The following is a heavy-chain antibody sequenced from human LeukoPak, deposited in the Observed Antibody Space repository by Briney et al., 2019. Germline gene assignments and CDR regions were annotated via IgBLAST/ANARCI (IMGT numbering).Heavy chain of an antibody. Sequence: MPSGTLSLTCAVSGGSISSSNWWSWVRQPPGKGLEWIGEIYHSGSTNYNPSLKSRVTISVDKSKNQFSLKLSSVTAADTAVYYCARERPGTEAGFDPWGQGTLVTVSS. V-gene: IGHV4-4*02. D-gene: IGHD1-1*01. CDR3: ARERPGTEAGFDP. CDR1: GGSISSSNW. CDR2: IYHSGST. J-gene: IGHJ5*02.